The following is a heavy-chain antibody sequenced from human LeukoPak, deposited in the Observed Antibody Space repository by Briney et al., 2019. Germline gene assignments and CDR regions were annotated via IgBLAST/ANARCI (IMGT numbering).Heavy chain of an antibody. D-gene: IGHD3-3*01. CDR1: GFTFASYA. CDR3: AKDLHFDYWSGYLDY. CDR2: VSWNSGTV. Sequence: GGSLRLSCAASGFTFASYAMHWVRQFPGKGLEWVAGVSWNSGTVSYADSVKGRFTISRDNAKNSLYLQMENLRAQDTALYYCAKDLHFDYWSGYLDYWGQGSLVSVSS. V-gene: IGHV3-9*01. J-gene: IGHJ4*02.